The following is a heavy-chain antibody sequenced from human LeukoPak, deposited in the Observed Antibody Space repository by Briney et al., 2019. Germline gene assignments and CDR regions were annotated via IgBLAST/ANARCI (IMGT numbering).Heavy chain of an antibody. J-gene: IGHJ4*02. CDR2: ISSSSSHI. Sequence: PGGSLRLSCAASGFTFSSYSMNWVRQAPGKGLEWVSSISSSSSHIYYADSVKGRFTISRDNAKNSLYLQMNSLRAEDTAVYYCARHDYYGSGSYYRGAPVDYWGQGTLVTVSS. CDR3: ARHDYYGSGSYYRGAPVDY. CDR1: GFTFSSYS. D-gene: IGHD3-10*01. V-gene: IGHV3-21*01.